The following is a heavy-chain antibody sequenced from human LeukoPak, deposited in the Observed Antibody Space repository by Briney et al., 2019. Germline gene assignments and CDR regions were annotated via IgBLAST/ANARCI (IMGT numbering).Heavy chain of an antibody. V-gene: IGHV1-18*01. CDR1: GYTFTSYG. D-gene: IGHD3-16*01. CDR3: ARDHPVKVARLGDGQRDSWFDR. J-gene: IGHJ5*02. Sequence: ASVKVSCKASGYTFTSYGISWVRQAPGQGLEWMGWISAYNGNTNYAQKLQGRVTMTTDTSTSTAYMELRSLRSDDTAVYYCARDHPVKVARLGDGQRDSWFDRWGQGTLVTVSS. CDR2: ISAYNGNT.